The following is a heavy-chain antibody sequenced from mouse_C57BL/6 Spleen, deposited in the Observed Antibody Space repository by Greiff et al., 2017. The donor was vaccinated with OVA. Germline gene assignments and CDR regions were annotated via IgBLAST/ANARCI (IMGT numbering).Heavy chain of an antibody. J-gene: IGHJ2*01. CDR3: ARLVGRDYFDY. D-gene: IGHD1-1*02. Sequence: QVQLQQPGAELVMPGASVKLSCKASGYTFTSYWMHWVKQRPGQGLEWIGEIDPSDSYTNYNQKFKGKSTLTVDKSSSTAYMQHSSLTSEDSAVYYCARLVGRDYFDYWGQGTTLTVSS. CDR2: IDPSDSYT. V-gene: IGHV1-69*01. CDR1: GYTFTSYW.